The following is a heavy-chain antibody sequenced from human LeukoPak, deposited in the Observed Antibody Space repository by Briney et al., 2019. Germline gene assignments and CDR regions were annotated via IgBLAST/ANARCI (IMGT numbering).Heavy chain of an antibody. J-gene: IGHJ4*02. Sequence: SETLSLTCTVSGDSISSGDYYWSWIRQPAGKGLEWIGRISSSGSTNYNPSLESRVTISVDTSKNQFSLKLSSVTAADTAVYYCVRVTMVRGVMLDSNWGQGTLITVSS. CDR1: GDSISSGDYY. V-gene: IGHV4-61*02. D-gene: IGHD3-10*01. CDR3: VRVTMVRGVMLDSN. CDR2: ISSSGST.